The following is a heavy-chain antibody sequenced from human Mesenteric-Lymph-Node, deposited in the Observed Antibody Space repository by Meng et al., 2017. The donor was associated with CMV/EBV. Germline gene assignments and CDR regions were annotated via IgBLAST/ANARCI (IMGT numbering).Heavy chain of an antibody. J-gene: IGHJ4*02. V-gene: IGHV3-23*01. CDR2: ISGGRGNHK. D-gene: IGHD2-21*01. CDR3: SKDSEFCDGDCYNSRLWPFFDY. Sequence: MSWVRRSPGEGLEWVSSISGGRGNHKYYADSVQGRFITSRDSSKSNIYLQMNSLRADDTALYYCSKDSEFCDGDCYNSRLWPFFDYWGQGTLVTVSS.